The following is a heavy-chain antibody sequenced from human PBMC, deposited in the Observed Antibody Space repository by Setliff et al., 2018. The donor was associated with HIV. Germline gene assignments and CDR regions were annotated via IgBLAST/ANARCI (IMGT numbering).Heavy chain of an antibody. CDR1: GFIFSNSW. Sequence: GGSLRLSCAASGFIFSNSWMTWVRQAPGKGLEWVASIWFDGGVQYADAVKGRFTISRDNSQNTVFLQMNSLRVEDTAAYYCGRYEQRYNSGLDPWGQGTLVTVSS. J-gene: IGHJ5*02. CDR3: GRYEQRYNSGLDP. CDR2: IWFDGGVQ. D-gene: IGHD6-19*01. V-gene: IGHV3-33*08.